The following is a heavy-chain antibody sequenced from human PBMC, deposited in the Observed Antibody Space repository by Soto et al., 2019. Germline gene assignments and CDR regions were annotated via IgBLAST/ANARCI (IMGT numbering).Heavy chain of an antibody. CDR3: ARDRADGGYDWYDYYFDY. V-gene: IGHV1-46*03. D-gene: IGHD5-12*01. J-gene: IGHJ4*02. CDR1: GYTFTSYY. Sequence: QVQLVQSGAEVKKPGASVKVSCKASGYTFTSYYMHWVRQAPGQGLAWMGIIRPSGGSTSYAQKSQARVTMTRDTSTNPVYMELSSLRSEDTAVYYCARDRADGGYDWYDYYFDYWGQGTLVTVSS. CDR2: IRPSGGST.